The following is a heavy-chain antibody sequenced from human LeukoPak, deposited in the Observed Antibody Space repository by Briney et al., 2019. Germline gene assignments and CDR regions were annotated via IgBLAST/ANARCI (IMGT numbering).Heavy chain of an antibody. J-gene: IGHJ6*03. CDR2: IYHSGST. V-gene: IGHV4-38-2*02. Sequence: SETLSLTCTVSVYSINRGYYWGWIGQPPGKGLEWIGSIYHSGSTYYNPSLKSRVTLSVDTFKNQFSLKLSSVTAGDPAVYYCARVPEYYYYYMDVWGKGTTVTVSS. CDR3: ARVPEYYYYYMDV. CDR1: VYSINRGYY.